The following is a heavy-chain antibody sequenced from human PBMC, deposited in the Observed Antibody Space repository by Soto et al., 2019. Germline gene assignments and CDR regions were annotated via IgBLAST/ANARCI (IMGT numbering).Heavy chain of an antibody. CDR1: GLPFSNFA. D-gene: IGHD3-9*01. Sequence: GGSLRLSCAPSGLPFSNFAMSWVRQAPGKGLEWVSTISRGGDNTYYADSVKGRFTVSRDNSKNTLYLQMNNLRVEDTAVYYCAKEGQYDRLTGYYYWGQGTLVTVSS. CDR3: AKEGQYDRLTGYYY. V-gene: IGHV3-23*01. J-gene: IGHJ4*02. CDR2: ISRGGDNT.